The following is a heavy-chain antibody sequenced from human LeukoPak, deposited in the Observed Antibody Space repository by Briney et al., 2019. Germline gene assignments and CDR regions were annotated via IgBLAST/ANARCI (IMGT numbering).Heavy chain of an antibody. CDR1: GYSFPSYW. V-gene: IGHV5-51*01. CDR2: IYLGDSDT. D-gene: IGHD2-15*01. J-gene: IGHJ4*02. CDR3: ARQAGYCSGGSCYSIMPDY. Sequence: GESLKISCQGSGYSFPSYWIGWVRQLPGKGLECMGVIYLGDSDTRYSPSFQGQVTISADKSISTAYLQWSSLKASDTAMYYCARQAGYCSGGSCYSIMPDYWGQGTLVTVSS.